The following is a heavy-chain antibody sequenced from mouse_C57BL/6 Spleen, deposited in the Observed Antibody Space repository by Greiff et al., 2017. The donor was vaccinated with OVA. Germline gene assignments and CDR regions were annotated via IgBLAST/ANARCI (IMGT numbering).Heavy chain of an antibody. D-gene: IGHD1-1*01. J-gene: IGHJ4*01. CDR2: IDPENGDT. Sequence: VQLQQSGAELVRPGASVKLSCTASGFNIKDDYMHWVKQRPEQGLEWIGWIDPENGDTEYASKFQGKATITADTSSNTAYLQLSSLTSEDTAVYYCTTYYYYGSSSYDYYAMDYWGQGTSVTVSS. CDR1: GFNIKDDY. CDR3: TTYYYYGSSSYDYYAMDY. V-gene: IGHV14-4*01.